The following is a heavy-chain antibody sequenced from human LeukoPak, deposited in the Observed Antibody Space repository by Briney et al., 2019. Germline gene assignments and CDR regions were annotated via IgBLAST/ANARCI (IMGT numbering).Heavy chain of an antibody. V-gene: IGHV1-2*02. J-gene: IGHJ4*02. CDR3: ARTGTSPLDY. CDR1: GYIFTGYH. D-gene: IGHD3-9*01. Sequence: ASVKLSCKASGYIFTGYHMVWVRQAPGQGLEWIGWINPNSGGTNYAQKFQGRVTVTMDTSNNTAYMELSRLRSDDTAVYYCARTGTSPLDYWGQGTLVTVSS. CDR2: INPNSGGT.